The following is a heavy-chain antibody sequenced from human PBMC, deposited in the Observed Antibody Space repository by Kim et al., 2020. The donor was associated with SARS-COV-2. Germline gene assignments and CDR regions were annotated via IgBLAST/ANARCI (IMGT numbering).Heavy chain of an antibody. CDR1: GGTFSSYA. Sequence: SVKVSCKASGGTFSSYAISWVRQAPGQGLEWMGGIIPIFGTANYAQKFQGRVTITADESTSTAYMELSSLRSEDTAVYYCARDDIVATRGDYYYGMDVWGQGTTVTVSS. D-gene: IGHD5-12*01. CDR2: IIPIFGTA. V-gene: IGHV1-69*13. CDR3: ARDDIVATRGDYYYGMDV. J-gene: IGHJ6*02.